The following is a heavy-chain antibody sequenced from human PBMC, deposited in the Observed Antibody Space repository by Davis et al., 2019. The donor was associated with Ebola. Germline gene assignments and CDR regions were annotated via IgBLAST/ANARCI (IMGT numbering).Heavy chain of an antibody. CDR3: ARDFVY. CDR2: IYHNGRT. Sequence: MPSETLSLTCTVSGGSIRSSSYYWSWIRQPPGKGLEWIGGIYHNGRTNYNPSLKSRLTISLDTSKNQFSLRLRSVTAADTAVYFCARDFVYWGQGTLVTVSS. CDR1: GGSIRSSSYY. V-gene: IGHV4-39*07. J-gene: IGHJ4*02.